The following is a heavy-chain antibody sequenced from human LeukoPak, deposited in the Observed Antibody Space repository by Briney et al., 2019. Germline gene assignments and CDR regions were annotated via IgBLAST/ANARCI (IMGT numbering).Heavy chain of an antibody. J-gene: IGHJ4*02. CDR3: AGGVDYYDSSGTIDY. CDR1: GFTFSSYA. CDR2: VWHDGSKT. V-gene: IGHV3-33*01. Sequence: GGSLRLSCAASGFTFSSYAMHWVRQAPGKGLEWVAVVWHDGSKTYSADSVRGRITISRDDSKNTLYLQMNSLRAEDTAVYYCAGGVDYYDSSGTIDYWGQGTLVTVSS. D-gene: IGHD3-22*01.